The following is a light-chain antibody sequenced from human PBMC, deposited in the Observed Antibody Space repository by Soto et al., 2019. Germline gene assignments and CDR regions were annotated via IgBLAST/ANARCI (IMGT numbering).Light chain of an antibody. CDR1: QTVSSS. CDR3: QQRSKWPIT. CDR2: DAS. Sequence: ENVLTQSPATLALSPGERATLSCRASQTVSSSLAWYQQHPGQAPRLLIYDASNRATGSPARFSGSESARDLTLTIISLEPEDFAVYYCQQRSKWPIT. J-gene: IGKJ5*01. V-gene: IGKV3-11*02.